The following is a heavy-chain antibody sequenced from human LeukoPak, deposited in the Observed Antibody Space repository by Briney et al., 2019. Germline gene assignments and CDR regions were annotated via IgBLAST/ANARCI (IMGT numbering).Heavy chain of an antibody. V-gene: IGHV3-23*01. CDR3: GKNRYSGSLSPFDI. CDR2: ISGGGGNT. Sequence: RPGGSLRLSCAASKFAFSSYAMSWVRQAPGKGLEWVSAISGGGGNTYNADSVKGRFTISRDNSKNTLYLQMNSLRAEDTAVYYCGKNRYSGSLSPFDIWGQGTMVTVSS. J-gene: IGHJ3*02. D-gene: IGHD1-26*01. CDR1: KFAFSSYA.